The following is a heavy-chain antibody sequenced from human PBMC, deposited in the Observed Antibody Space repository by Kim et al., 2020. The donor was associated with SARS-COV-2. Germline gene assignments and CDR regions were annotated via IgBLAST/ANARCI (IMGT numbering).Heavy chain of an antibody. V-gene: IGHV3-74*01. CDR2: VNNDGSIT. CDR3: ARAFDY. CDR1: GFTFSSYC. J-gene: IGHJ4*02. Sequence: GGSLRLSCAASGFTFSSYCMHWVRQDPGKGLVWVSRVNNDGSITSYADSVKGRFTISRDNAKNTLYLQMNSLRADDTAVYYCARAFDYWGQVTLVTVS.